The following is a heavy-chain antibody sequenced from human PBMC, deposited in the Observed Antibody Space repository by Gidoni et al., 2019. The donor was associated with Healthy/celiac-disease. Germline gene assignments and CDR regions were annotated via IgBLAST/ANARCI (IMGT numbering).Heavy chain of an antibody. J-gene: IGHJ6*02. CDR2: ISYDGSNK. V-gene: IGHV3-30*18. Sequence: QVQLVESGGGVVQPGRSLRLSCAASGFTFSSYGMHWVRQAPGKGLEWVAVISYDGSNKYYADSVKGRFTISRDNSKNTLYLQMNSLRAEDTAVYYCAKELVGLYDYGMDVWGQGTTVTVSS. CDR3: AKELVGLYDYGMDV. D-gene: IGHD1-26*01. CDR1: GFTFSSYG.